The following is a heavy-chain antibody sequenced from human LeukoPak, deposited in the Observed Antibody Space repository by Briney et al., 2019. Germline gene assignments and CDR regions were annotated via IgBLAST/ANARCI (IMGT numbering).Heavy chain of an antibody. CDR3: AKSSRTMAGFFDD. J-gene: IGHJ4*02. D-gene: IGHD4/OR15-4a*01. Sequence: GGSLRLSCAASGFTFSSYAMSWVRQAPGKGLEWVAVISYDGSKKYYTDSVKGRFTISRDNSKDTLYLQMNSLRAEDTAIYYCAKSSRTMAGFFDDWGQGTLVTVSS. CDR2: ISYDGSKK. V-gene: IGHV3-30*18. CDR1: GFTFSSYA.